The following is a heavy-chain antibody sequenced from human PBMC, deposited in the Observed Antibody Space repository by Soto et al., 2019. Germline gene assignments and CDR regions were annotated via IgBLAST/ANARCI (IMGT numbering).Heavy chain of an antibody. Sequence: QVQLQESGPGLVKPSQTLSLTCTVSGGSISRGDYYWSWIRQHPGKGLEWIGYIYYSGSTYYTPSLTSRVTISVDTSKNQFSLKLSSVTAADTAVYYCARWWSGSRQGFDPWGQGPLVTVSS. V-gene: IGHV4-31*03. CDR3: ARWWSGSRQGFDP. D-gene: IGHD3-3*01. CDR1: GGSISRGDYY. CDR2: IYYSGST. J-gene: IGHJ5*02.